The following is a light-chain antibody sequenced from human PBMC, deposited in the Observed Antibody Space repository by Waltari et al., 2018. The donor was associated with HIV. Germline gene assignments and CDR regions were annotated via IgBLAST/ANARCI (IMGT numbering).Light chain of an antibody. Sequence: SYVLTQPPSLSVAPGQTARISCGGSNIRSKSVHWYPQMPGQARVVVVCDGSDRPSGIPEGFAGSNSGSAATRTISGVEAGDEADYYCQMWDVRSDHFWVSGGGTKLTVL. CDR2: DGS. CDR1: NIRSKS. V-gene: IGLV3-21*02. J-gene: IGLJ3*02. CDR3: QMWDVRSDHFWV.